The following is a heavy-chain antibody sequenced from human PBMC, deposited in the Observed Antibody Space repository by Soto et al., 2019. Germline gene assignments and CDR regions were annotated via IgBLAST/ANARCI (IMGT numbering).Heavy chain of an antibody. CDR2: LVVGSGNT. Sequence: GASLKVSCKTSGFMFTSSAVQWVRQARGQRLEWIGWLVVGSGNTRYAQHFQERVTLTRDMSTGTAYMELSSLRSEDTAVYYCAAVPVLRFLKWLPAYFDYWGQGTLVTVSS. CDR3: AAVPVLRFLKWLPAYFDY. J-gene: IGHJ4*02. V-gene: IGHV1-58*01. D-gene: IGHD3-3*01. CDR1: GFMFTSSA.